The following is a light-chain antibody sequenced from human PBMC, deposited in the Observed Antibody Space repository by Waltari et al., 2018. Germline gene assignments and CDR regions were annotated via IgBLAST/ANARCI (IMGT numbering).Light chain of an antibody. Sequence: DIKMTQSPPTLSASVGDRVTITGRASQSTSSFLAWYQQKPGKVPKLLIYKASSLESGVPSRFSGSGSGTVFTLTISRLQPDDFATYYCQQYNTYPWTFGQGTKVEIK. J-gene: IGKJ1*01. CDR2: KAS. CDR1: QSTSSF. CDR3: QQYNTYPWT. V-gene: IGKV1-5*03.